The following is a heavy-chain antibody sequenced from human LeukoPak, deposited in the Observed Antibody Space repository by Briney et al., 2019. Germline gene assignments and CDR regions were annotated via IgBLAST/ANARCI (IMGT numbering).Heavy chain of an antibody. Sequence: GGSLRLSCAASGFIVSSNYMSWVRQAPGKGLEWVSAIFSGGNTYYADSVKGRFTISRDNSKNTLYLQMNSLRAEDTAVYYCAKDANYYGSGSYSWGQGTLVTVSS. D-gene: IGHD3-10*01. V-gene: IGHV3-53*05. CDR1: GFIVSSNY. J-gene: IGHJ4*02. CDR3: AKDANYYGSGSYS. CDR2: IFSGGNT.